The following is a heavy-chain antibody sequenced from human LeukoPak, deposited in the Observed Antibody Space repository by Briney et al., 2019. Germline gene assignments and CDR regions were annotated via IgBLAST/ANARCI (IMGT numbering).Heavy chain of an antibody. Sequence: ASVKVSCKASGYTFTGYYMHWVRQAPGQGLEWMGWINPNSGGTNYAQKFQGRVTMTRDTSISTVYMELSRLRSDDTAVYYCASSWISSSWYYFDYWGQGTLVTVSS. D-gene: IGHD6-13*01. V-gene: IGHV1-2*02. CDR3: ASSWISSSWYYFDY. CDR2: INPNSGGT. J-gene: IGHJ4*02. CDR1: GYTFTGYY.